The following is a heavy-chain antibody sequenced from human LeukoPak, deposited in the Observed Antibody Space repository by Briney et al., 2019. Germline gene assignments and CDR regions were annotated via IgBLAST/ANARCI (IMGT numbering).Heavy chain of an antibody. J-gene: IGHJ4*02. D-gene: IGHD2-15*01. CDR1: GFPLSSYS. V-gene: IGHV3-48*01. Sequence: GGSLRLYCAASGFPLSSYSINWFRQAPGKGLEWVAYISASGSNIYYVDSVKGRFTVSRDNPKSSLFLQMNSPRAEDTAVYYCARVKGSYFDYWGQGALVTVSS. CDR3: ARVKGSYFDY. CDR2: ISASGSNI.